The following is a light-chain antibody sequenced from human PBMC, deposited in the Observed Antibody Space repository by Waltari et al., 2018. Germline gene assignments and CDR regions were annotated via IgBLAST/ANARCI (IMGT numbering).Light chain of an antibody. CDR2: EVS. CDR1: SSDVGAYNY. V-gene: IGLV2-8*01. J-gene: IGLJ2*01. CDR3: SSYVGSNIVV. Sequence: QSALTQPHSASGSPGQSVTISCTGTSSDVGAYNYVSWYQQHPGKAPKLMIYEVSTRPSGVPARFSGSKSGNTASLTVSGLQAEDEADYSCSSYVGSNIVVFGGGTKLTVL.